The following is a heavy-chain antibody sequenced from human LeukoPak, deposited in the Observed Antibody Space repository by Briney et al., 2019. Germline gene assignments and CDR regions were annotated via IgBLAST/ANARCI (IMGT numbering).Heavy chain of an antibody. J-gene: IGHJ3*02. D-gene: IGHD3-10*01. CDR3: ARSKPYGSGSYYLDAFDI. Sequence: ASVKVSCKASGYTFTGYHMHWVRQAPGQGLEWMGWINPNSGGTNYAQKFQGRVTMTRDTSISTAYMELSRLRSDDTAVYYCARSKPYGSGSYYLDAFDIWGQGTMVTVSS. CDR2: INPNSGGT. CDR1: GYTFTGYH. V-gene: IGHV1-2*02.